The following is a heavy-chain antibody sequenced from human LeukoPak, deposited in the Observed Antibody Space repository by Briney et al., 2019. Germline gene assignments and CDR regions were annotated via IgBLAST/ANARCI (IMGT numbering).Heavy chain of an antibody. CDR2: IYYSGNT. Sequence: SETLSLTCTVSGGXISSYYCSWIRQPPGKGLEWIGYIYYSGNTNSNPSLKSRVTISVDTSKNQFSLKLSSVTAADTAVYYCARTNAFDIWGQGTMVTVSS. CDR3: ARTNAFDI. J-gene: IGHJ3*02. CDR1: GGXISSYY. V-gene: IGHV4-59*01.